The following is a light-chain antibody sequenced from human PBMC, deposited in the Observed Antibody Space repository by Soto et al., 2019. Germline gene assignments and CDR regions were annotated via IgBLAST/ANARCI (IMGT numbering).Light chain of an antibody. V-gene: IGKV1-5*01. CDR2: DAS. Sequence: DIQMTQYPSTLSASVGHRVAVTCRASQSISNWLAWYHQKPGKAPKLLIYDASSLESGVPSRFSGSGSGTEFTLTISSLQPNDFATYYCQQYNSYSGTFGQGSMV. CDR1: QSISNW. J-gene: IGKJ1*01. CDR3: QQYNSYSGT.